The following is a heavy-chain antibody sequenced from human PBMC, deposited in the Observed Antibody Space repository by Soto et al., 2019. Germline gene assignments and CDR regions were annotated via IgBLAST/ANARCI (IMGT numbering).Heavy chain of an antibody. J-gene: IGHJ5*02. CDR3: ARGRDGYNYWLDP. D-gene: IGHD5-12*01. CDR1: GGSISSGDYY. CDR2: IYYSGST. Sequence: LSLTCTVSGGSISSGDYYWSWIRQPPGKGLEWIGYIYYSGSTYYNPSLKSRVTISVDTSKNQFSLKLSSVTAADTAVYYCARGRDGYNYWLDPWGQGTLVTVSS. V-gene: IGHV4-30-4*01.